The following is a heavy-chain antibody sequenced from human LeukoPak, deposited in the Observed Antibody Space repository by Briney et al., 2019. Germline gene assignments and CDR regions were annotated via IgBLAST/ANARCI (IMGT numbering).Heavy chain of an antibody. Sequence: GASVKVSCKASGGTFSSYAISWVRQAPGQGLEWMGGIIPVFGTSNYAQKFQGRVTMTRDTSTSTVYMELSSLRSEDTAVYYCARYFHGDWFDPWGQGTLVTVSS. J-gene: IGHJ5*02. CDR2: IIPVFGTS. CDR3: ARYFHGDWFDP. D-gene: IGHD3-9*01. CDR1: GGTFSSYA. V-gene: IGHV1-69*05.